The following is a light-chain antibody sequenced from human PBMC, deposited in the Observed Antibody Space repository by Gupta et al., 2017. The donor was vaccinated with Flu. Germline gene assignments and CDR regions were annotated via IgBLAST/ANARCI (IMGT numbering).Light chain of an antibody. J-gene: IGLJ1*01. V-gene: IGLV2-11*01. Sequence: QSALTQPRSVSGSPGPSVTIFCPGTSSNVGGYNYVSWYQQHPGKAPKVLIYDVSKRPSGVPDRFSGSKSGDTASLTISGLQADDGGDYFCCSYAGSYTYVFGTGTKVTVL. CDR2: DVS. CDR3: CSYAGSYTYV. CDR1: SSNVGGYNY.